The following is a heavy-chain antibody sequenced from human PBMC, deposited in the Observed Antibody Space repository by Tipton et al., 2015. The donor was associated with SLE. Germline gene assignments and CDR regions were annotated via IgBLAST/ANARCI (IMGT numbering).Heavy chain of an antibody. J-gene: IGHJ5*02. D-gene: IGHD6-13*01. Sequence: LRLSCTVSGGPIGGYYWSWIRQLPGKGLEWVGYIRYSGSTSYNPALRSRVITSLDMSKKQFSLKVTSVTAADTAVYYCARGYWGARLGSTWYNSWGQGVLVTVSS. CDR1: GGPIGGYY. V-gene: IGHV4-59*01. CDR3: ARGYWGARLGSTWYNS. CDR2: IRYSGST.